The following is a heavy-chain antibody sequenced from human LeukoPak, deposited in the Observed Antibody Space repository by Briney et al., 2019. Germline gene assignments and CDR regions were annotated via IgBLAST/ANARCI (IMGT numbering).Heavy chain of an antibody. Sequence: ASVKVSCKASGYTFTGYYMHWVRQAPGQGLEWMGWINPNSCGTNYAQKFQGRVTMTRDTSISTAYMELSRLRSDDTAVYYCARVESGYDILTGYSKYYFDYWGQGTLVTVSS. CDR2: INPNSCGT. D-gene: IGHD3-9*01. CDR1: GYTFTGYY. V-gene: IGHV1-2*02. J-gene: IGHJ4*02. CDR3: ARVESGYDILTGYSKYYFDY.